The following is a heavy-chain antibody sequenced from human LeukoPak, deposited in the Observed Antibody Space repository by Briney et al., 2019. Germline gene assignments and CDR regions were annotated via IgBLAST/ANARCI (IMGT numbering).Heavy chain of an antibody. V-gene: IGHV3-53*05. Sequence: GGSLRLTCATSGFTVSSNYMSWVRQAPGKGLEWVSDIYNDDNGGKTHYADSVKGRFTISRDNVKNSLYLQMNSLRAEDTALYYCAKEYSGYDSLFDYWGQGTLVTVSS. CDR3: AKEYSGYDSLFDY. J-gene: IGHJ4*02. D-gene: IGHD5-12*01. CDR2: IYNDDNGGKT. CDR1: GFTVSSNY.